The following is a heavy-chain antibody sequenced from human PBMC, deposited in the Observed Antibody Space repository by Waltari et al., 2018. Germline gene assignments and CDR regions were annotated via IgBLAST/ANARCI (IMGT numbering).Heavy chain of an antibody. CDR1: GYSISSGYY. Sequence: QVQLQESGPGLVKPSETLSLTCAVSGYSISSGYYWGWIRQPPGKGLEWLGSIYHSGSTSYNPSLKSRVTRSVDTSKNQFSLKRSSVTAADTAVYYCARRRRGYSGYDTYYFDYWGQGTLVTVSS. V-gene: IGHV4-38-2*01. D-gene: IGHD5-12*01. J-gene: IGHJ4*02. CDR3: ARRRRGYSGYDTYYFDY. CDR2: IYHSGST.